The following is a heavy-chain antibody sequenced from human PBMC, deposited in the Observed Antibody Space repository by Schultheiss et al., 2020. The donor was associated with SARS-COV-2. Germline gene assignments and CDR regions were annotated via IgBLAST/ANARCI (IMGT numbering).Heavy chain of an antibody. CDR3: ANGPGYCSSTSCYSAFDI. V-gene: IGHV3-21*01. J-gene: IGHJ3*02. D-gene: IGHD2-2*01. Sequence: GGSLRLSCAASGFPFSLFAMSWVRQAPGKGLEWVSSISSSSSYIYYADSVKGRFTISRDNAKNSLYLQMNSLRAEDTAVYYCANGPGYCSSTSCYSAFDICGQGTMVTVSS. CDR1: GFPFSLFA. CDR2: ISSSSSYI.